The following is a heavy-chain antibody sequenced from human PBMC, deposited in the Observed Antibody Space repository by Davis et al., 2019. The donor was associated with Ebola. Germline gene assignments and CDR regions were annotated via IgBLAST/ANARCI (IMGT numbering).Heavy chain of an antibody. D-gene: IGHD6-6*01. V-gene: IGHV3-30*18. CDR2: ISYDGSNK. Sequence: GGSLRLSCAASGFTFSSYGMHWVRQAPGKGLEWVAVISYDGSNKYYADSVKGRFTISRDNSKNTLYLQMNSLRAEDTAVYYCAKEQSSGSSIAALFDYWGQGTLVTVSS. CDR1: GFTFSSYG. CDR3: AKEQSSGSSIAALFDY. J-gene: IGHJ4*02.